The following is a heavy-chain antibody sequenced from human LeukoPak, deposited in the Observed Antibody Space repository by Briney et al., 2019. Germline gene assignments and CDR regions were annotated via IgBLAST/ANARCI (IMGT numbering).Heavy chain of an antibody. V-gene: IGHV4-39*07. J-gene: IGHJ4*02. CDR3: ARDPSPSRGGFDY. D-gene: IGHD3-10*01. CDR1: GGSISSSSYY. Sequence: SETLSLTCTVSGGSISSSSYYWGWIRQPPGKGLEWIGSIYYSGSTYYNPSLKSRVTISVDTSKHQFSLKLSSVTAADTAVYYCARDPSPSRGGFDYWGQGTLVTVSS. CDR2: IYYSGST.